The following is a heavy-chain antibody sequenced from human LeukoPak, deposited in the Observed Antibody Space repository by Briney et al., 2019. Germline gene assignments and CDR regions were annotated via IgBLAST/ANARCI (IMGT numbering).Heavy chain of an antibody. Sequence: PGGSLRLSCAASGFTFSSYSMHWVRQAPGKGLEWVAVISYDKSNKYYADSVKGRFTISRDNSKNTLYLQMNSLRDEDTAVFYCAKAGFGKLLPPSDDWGQGTLVTVSS. CDR2: ISYDKSNK. J-gene: IGHJ4*02. CDR1: GFTFSSYS. CDR3: AKAGFGKLLPPSDD. V-gene: IGHV3-30*18. D-gene: IGHD3-10*01.